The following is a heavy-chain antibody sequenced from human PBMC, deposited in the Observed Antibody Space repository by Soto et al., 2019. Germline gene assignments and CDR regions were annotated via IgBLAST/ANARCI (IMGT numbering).Heavy chain of an antibody. CDR2: FDPEDGET. D-gene: IGHD5-18*01. CDR3: ATGGQLWSSFFDY. CDR1: GYTLTELS. J-gene: IGHJ4*02. V-gene: IGHV1-24*01. Sequence: ASVKVSCKVSGYTLTELSMHWVRQAPGKGLEWMGGFDPEDGETIYAQKFQGIVTMTEDTSTDTAYMELSSLRSEDTAVYYCATGGQLWSSFFDYWGQGTLVTVSS.